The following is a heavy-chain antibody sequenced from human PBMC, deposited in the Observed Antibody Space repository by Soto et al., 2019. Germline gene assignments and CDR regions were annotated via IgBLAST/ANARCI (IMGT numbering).Heavy chain of an antibody. Sequence: QVQLVQSGAEVKKPGASVKVSCKASGYTFTSYGISWVRQAPGQGLEWMGWISAYNGNTNYAQKLQGRVTMTTDTSTSTAYRELRSLRSDDTAVYYCARAEWELADGTLNIDYWGQGTLVTVSS. CDR3: ARAEWELADGTLNIDY. V-gene: IGHV1-18*01. CDR2: ISAYNGNT. J-gene: IGHJ4*02. D-gene: IGHD1-26*01. CDR1: GYTFTSYG.